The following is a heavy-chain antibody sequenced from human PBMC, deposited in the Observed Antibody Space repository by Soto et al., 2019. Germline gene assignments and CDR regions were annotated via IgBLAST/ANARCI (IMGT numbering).Heavy chain of an antibody. Sequence: SETLSLTCTVSGGSISSGGYYWSWIRQHPGKGLEWIGYIYYSGSTYYNPSLKSRVTISVDTSKNQFSLKLSSVTAADTAVYYCARGDRSSKYYFDYRGQGTLVTVSS. J-gene: IGHJ4*02. D-gene: IGHD6-6*01. V-gene: IGHV4-31*03. CDR3: ARGDRSSKYYFDY. CDR2: IYYSGST. CDR1: GGSISSGGYY.